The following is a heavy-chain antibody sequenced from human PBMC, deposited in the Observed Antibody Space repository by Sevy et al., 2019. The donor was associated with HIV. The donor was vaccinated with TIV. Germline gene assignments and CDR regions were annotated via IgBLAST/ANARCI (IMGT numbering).Heavy chain of an antibody. V-gene: IGHV3-21*01. Sequence: GGSLRLSCAASGFTFSTYNMNWVRQAPGKGLEWVSSISSSSSYIYYADSVKGRFTISRDDAKNSLYLQMNSLRAEDTAVYYCAKDQVVFAATLSWVDYWGQGTRVTVSS. CDR3: AKDQVVFAATLSWVDY. D-gene: IGHD2-15*01. CDR2: ISSSSSYI. CDR1: GFTFSTYN. J-gene: IGHJ4*02.